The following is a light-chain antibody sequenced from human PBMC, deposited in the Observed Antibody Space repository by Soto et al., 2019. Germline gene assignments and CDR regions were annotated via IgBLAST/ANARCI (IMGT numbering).Light chain of an antibody. V-gene: IGKV1-33*01. CDR3: QQYHNLPLT. CDR1: PDISNN. CDR2: DAS. Sequence: DLQMTQSPSSLSASVGDRVIISCQASPDISNNRNWYQQKPGKAPKLLIYDASNLEIGVPSRFSGSGSGTYFTFTISSLQPEDIATYYCQQYHNLPLTFGGGTKVEIK. J-gene: IGKJ4*01.